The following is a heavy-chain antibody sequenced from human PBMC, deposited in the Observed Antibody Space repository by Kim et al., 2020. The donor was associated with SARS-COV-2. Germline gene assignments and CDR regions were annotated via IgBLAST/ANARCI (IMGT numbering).Heavy chain of an antibody. Sequence: SETLSLTCTVSGGSISSYYWSWIRQPPGKGLEWIGYIYYSGSTNYNPSLKSRVTISVDTSKNQFSLKLSSVTAADTAVYYCAAGYYDSSGYYFGFDYWGQGTLVTVSS. CDR3: AAGYYDSSGYYFGFDY. CDR2: IYYSGST. V-gene: IGHV4-59*01. CDR1: GGSISSYY. D-gene: IGHD3-22*01. J-gene: IGHJ4*02.